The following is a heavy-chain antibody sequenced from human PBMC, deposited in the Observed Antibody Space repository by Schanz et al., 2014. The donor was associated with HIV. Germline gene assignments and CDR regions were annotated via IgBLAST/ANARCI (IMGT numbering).Heavy chain of an antibody. V-gene: IGHV1-18*01. CDR1: GYTFTSYD. CDR2: ISAYNGNI. D-gene: IGHD3-9*01. CDR3: ARSNYDILRERAYYYYYGLDV. J-gene: IGHJ6*02. Sequence: QVHLVQSGAEVKKPGASVKVSCKASGYTFTSYDINWVRQATGQGLEWMGGISAYNGNIFYPKELRGRVTMTTDTSTTTASMELRSLTSDDTAVYFCARSNYDILRERAYYYYYGLDVWGQGATVTVSS.